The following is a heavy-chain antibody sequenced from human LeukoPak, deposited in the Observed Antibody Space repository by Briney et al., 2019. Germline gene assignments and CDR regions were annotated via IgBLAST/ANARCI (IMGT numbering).Heavy chain of an antibody. CDR3: ARVYAPYYYDSSRSDAFDI. CDR1: GYTFTSYA. CDR2: INAGNGNT. Sequence: ASVKVSCKASGYTFTSYAMHWVRQAPGQRLEWMGWINAGNGNTKYSQEFQGRVTITRDTSASTAYMELSSLRSEDMAVYYCARVYAPYYYDSSRSDAFDIWGQGTMVTVSS. J-gene: IGHJ3*02. V-gene: IGHV1-3*03. D-gene: IGHD3-22*01.